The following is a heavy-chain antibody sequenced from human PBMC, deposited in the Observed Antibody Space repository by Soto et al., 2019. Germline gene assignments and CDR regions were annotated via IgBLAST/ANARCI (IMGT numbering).Heavy chain of an antibody. CDR1: GFTFSNYW. CDR2: IKQDGSVK. D-gene: IGHD3-22*01. V-gene: IGHV3-7*05. J-gene: IGHJ5*02. Sequence: EVQLVESGGGLVQPGGSLRLSCVASGFTFSNYWMTWVRQAPGKGLEWVANIKQDGSVKWYVDSVKGRFTVSRDNGENNLYLQMNSLRAEDTAVYYCARVRYYHDVSGYRWFDPWGQGTLVTVSS. CDR3: ARVRYYHDVSGYRWFDP.